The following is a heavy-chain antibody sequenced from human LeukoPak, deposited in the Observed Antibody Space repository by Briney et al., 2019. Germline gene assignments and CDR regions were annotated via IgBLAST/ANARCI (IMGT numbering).Heavy chain of an antibody. CDR3: ARDRYSSGWSDYMDV. Sequence: PGGSLRLSCAASGFTFSSYWMSWVRQAPGKGLEWVANIKQDGSEKYYVDSVKGRFTISRDNAKNSLYLQMNSLRAEDTAVYYCARDRYSSGWSDYMDVWGKGTMVTVSS. J-gene: IGHJ6*03. CDR2: IKQDGSEK. CDR1: GFTFSSYW. D-gene: IGHD6-19*01. V-gene: IGHV3-7*01.